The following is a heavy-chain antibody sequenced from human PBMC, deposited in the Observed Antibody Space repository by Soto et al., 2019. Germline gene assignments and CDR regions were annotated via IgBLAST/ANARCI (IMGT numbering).Heavy chain of an antibody. CDR2: INAGNGNT. V-gene: IGHV1-3*01. D-gene: IGHD5-18*01. CDR3: ARDRGYSYGSLFYGMDV. Sequence: ASVKVSCKASGYTFTSYAMYWVRQAPGQRLEWMGWINAGNGNTKYSQMFQGRVTITRDTSASTAYMELSSLRSEDTAVYYCARDRGYSYGSLFYGMDVWGQGTTVTVS. CDR1: GYTFTSYA. J-gene: IGHJ6*02.